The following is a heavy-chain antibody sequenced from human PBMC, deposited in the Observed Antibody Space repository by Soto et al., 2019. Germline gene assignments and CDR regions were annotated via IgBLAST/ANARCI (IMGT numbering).Heavy chain of an antibody. D-gene: IGHD3-16*01. CDR2: IYYSGST. Sequence: PSETMSLTCTVSGGSISSGDYYWSWIRQPPGKGLEWIGYIYYSGSTFYNPSLKNRVTISRDTSKIQFSLKLSSVTAADTAVYYCVREGGDNWCDPWGQGTLVTVSS. CDR3: VREGGDNWCDP. CDR1: GGSISSGDYY. J-gene: IGHJ5*02. V-gene: IGHV4-30-4*01.